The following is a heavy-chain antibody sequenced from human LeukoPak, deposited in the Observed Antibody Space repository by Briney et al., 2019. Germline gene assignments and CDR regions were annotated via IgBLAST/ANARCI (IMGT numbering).Heavy chain of an antibody. CDR1: GGSIRSY. CDR2: IYYSGST. Sequence: SETLSLTCTVSGGSIRSYWSWIRQPPGKGLEWIGYIYYSGSTNYNPSLKSRVTISVDTSKNQFSLKLSSVTAADTAVYYCARARLAAAGPHFDYWGQGTLVTVSS. D-gene: IGHD6-13*01. V-gene: IGHV4-59*01. J-gene: IGHJ4*02. CDR3: ARARLAAAGPHFDY.